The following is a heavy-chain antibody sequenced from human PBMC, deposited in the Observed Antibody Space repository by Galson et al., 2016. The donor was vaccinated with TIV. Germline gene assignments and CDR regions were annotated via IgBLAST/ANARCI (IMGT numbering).Heavy chain of an antibody. Sequence: ETLSLTCGVNGGSFRGYYWAWIRQSPGMGLEWIGNVNDNGRVDYNPSLKGRVTLSADASTTQFSLKLTSVTAADTGFYYCARNKRGFTRGYGGHFDSWGQGILVTVSS. D-gene: IGHD5-12*01. J-gene: IGHJ4*02. CDR1: GGSFRGYY. CDR2: VNDNGRV. CDR3: ARNKRGFTRGYGGHFDS. V-gene: IGHV4-34*01.